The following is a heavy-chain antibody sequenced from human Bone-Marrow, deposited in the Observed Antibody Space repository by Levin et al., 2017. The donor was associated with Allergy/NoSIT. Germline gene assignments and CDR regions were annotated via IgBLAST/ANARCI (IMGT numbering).Heavy chain of an antibody. J-gene: IGHJ4*02. CDR1: GGSISHYY. CDR3: ARARDYGSGAYYNT. Sequence: LRLSCTVSGGSISHYYWSWVRQHPGKGLEWIGCTYYSGNTYYNPSLQSRLGISVDTSKNQFSLNLNSVTAADTAVYYCARARDYGSGAYYNTWGQGTLVIVSS. CDR2: TYYSGNT. D-gene: IGHD3-10*01. V-gene: IGHV4-31*03.